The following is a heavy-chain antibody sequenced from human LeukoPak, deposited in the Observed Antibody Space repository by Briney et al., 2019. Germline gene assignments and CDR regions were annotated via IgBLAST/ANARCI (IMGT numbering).Heavy chain of an antibody. Sequence: GGSLRLSCAASGFTVSSNYMSWVRQAPGKGLEWVANINQDGSEKYSVDSVKGRFTISRDNAKNSLYLQMNSLRAEDTAVYYWARFCGGDCFGMDVWGQGPTVTVSS. CDR2: INQDGSEK. CDR3: ARFCGGDCFGMDV. J-gene: IGHJ6*02. CDR1: GFTVSSNY. D-gene: IGHD2-21*01. V-gene: IGHV3-7*01.